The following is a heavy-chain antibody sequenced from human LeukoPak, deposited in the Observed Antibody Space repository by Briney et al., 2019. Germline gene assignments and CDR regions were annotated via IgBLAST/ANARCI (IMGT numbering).Heavy chain of an antibody. CDR1: GGSFSGYY. D-gene: IGHD3-10*01. V-gene: IGHV4-34*01. CDR3: ATGGGSGSSRAYYFDY. Sequence: SETLSLTCAVYGGSFSGYYWSWIRQPPGKGLEWIGEINHSGSTNYNPSLKSRVTISVDTSKNQFSLKLSSVTAADTAVYYCATGGGSGSSRAYYFDYWGQGTLVTVSS. CDR2: INHSGST. J-gene: IGHJ4*02.